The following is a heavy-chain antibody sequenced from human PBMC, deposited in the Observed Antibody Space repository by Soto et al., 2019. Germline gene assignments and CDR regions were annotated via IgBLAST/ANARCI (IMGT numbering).Heavy chain of an antibody. V-gene: IGHV3-7*01. Sequence: EVQLVESGGGLVQPGGSLRLSCAASGFTFSSYWMNWVRQAPGKGLEWVANIKQDGSEKYYVDSVKGRFTISRDNPKHSLYLQMNSLRADDTAVYYCAREQLQVVIPDYWGQGTLVTVSS. CDR3: AREQLQVVIPDY. D-gene: IGHD6-13*01. J-gene: IGHJ4*02. CDR2: IKQDGSEK. CDR1: GFTFSSYW.